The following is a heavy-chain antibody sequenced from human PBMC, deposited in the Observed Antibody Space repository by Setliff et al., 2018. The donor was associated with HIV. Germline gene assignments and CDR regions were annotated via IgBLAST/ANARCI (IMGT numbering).Heavy chain of an antibody. V-gene: IGHV4-61*08. CDR1: GGSINTGGYY. CDR3: ASLFHDTSAPWLYYFDY. CDR2: IYYSGST. D-gene: IGHD3-22*01. J-gene: IGHJ4*02. Sequence: PSETLSLTCVVSGGSINTGGYYWTWIRQVPGKGLEWIGYIYYSGSTDYNPSLKSRVTISVDRSKNQFSLNLSSVTAADTALYYCASLFHDTSAPWLYYFDYWGQGTLVTVSS.